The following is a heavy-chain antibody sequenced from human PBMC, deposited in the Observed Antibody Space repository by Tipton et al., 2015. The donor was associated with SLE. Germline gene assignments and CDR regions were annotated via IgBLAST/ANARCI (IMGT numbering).Heavy chain of an antibody. CDR3: ARGGVGGYDYFDY. Sequence: LTCTVSGGSITSSDWWSWVRQPPGKGLEYIGEIHHRGSTNYNPSLKSRVTISVDTSKNQFSLKLSSVTAADTAVYYCARGGVGGYDYFDYWGQGALVTVSS. J-gene: IGHJ4*02. V-gene: IGHV4-4*02. CDR2: IHHRGST. CDR1: GGSITSSDW. D-gene: IGHD5-12*01.